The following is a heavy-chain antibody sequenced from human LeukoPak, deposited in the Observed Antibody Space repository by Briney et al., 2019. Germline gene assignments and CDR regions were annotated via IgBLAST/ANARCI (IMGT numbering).Heavy chain of an antibody. J-gene: IGHJ5*02. CDR1: GYTFTHFY. D-gene: IGHD3-22*01. CDR2: ISPTSGGT. CDR3: ARTYYYDSSGQPWGFDP. Sequence: ASVNVSCKASGYTFTHFYMHWVRQAPGQGLEWMGYISPTSGGTKYAQNFQGRVTMTRDTSISTAYMELNRLTSDDTAVYYCARTYYYDSSGQPWGFDPWGQGTLVTVSS. V-gene: IGHV1-2*02.